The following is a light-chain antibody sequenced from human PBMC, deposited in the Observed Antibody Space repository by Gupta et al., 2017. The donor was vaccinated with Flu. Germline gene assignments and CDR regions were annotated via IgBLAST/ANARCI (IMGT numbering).Light chain of an antibody. J-gene: IGKJ2*01. V-gene: IGKV4-1*01. CDR1: QSVLYSSNNKNY. CDR3: QQYYSTPYT. Sequence: DIVMTQSPDSLAVSVCERATINCKSSQSVLYSSNNKNYLAWYQQKPGQPPKLLIYWASTRESGVPDRFSGSGSGTDFTLTISSLQAEDVAVYYCQQYYSTPYTFGQGTKLEIK. CDR2: WAS.